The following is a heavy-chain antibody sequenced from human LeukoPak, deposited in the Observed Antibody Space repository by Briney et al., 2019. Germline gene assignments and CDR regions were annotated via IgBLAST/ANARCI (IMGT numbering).Heavy chain of an antibody. CDR3: ATSRDYYDSSGYYPYYFDY. CDR1: GLTFVSYG. CDR2: IPNDRRNN. V-gene: IGHV3-30*03. D-gene: IGHD3-22*01. J-gene: IGHJ4*02. Sequence: PGGSLSLSLAAPGLTFVSYGMHWVRQAPGKGLGGGPVIPNDRRNNYYADSVKGRFTISRDNSKNTLYLQMNSLRAEDTAVYYCATSRDYYDSSGYYPYYFDYWGQGTLVTVSS.